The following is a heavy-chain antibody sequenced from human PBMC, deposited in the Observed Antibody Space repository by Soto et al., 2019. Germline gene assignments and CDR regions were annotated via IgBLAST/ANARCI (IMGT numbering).Heavy chain of an antibody. CDR2: ISYDGSNK. CDR3: AKDLLVHYYDSSGYYHDAFDI. V-gene: IGHV3-30*18. J-gene: IGHJ3*02. D-gene: IGHD3-22*01. Sequence: GGSLRLSCAASGFTFSSYGMHWVRQAPGKGLEWVAVISYDGSNKYYADSVKGRFTISRDNSKNTLYLQMNSLRAEDTAVYYCAKDLLVHYYDSSGYYHDAFDIWGQGTMVTVSS. CDR1: GFTFSSYG.